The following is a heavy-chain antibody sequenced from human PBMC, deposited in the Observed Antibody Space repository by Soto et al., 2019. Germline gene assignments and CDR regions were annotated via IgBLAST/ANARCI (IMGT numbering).Heavy chain of an antibody. Sequence: QVHLVQSGAEEKKPGASVKVSCKASGYTFTSYAMYWVRQAPGQRLEWMGWINAGNGNTKYSQKFQGRVTITRDTSASTAYRELSSLRSEDTAVYYCARDLGYCTNGVCYPAWFDPWGQGTLVTVSS. D-gene: IGHD2-8*01. CDR3: ARDLGYCTNGVCYPAWFDP. CDR1: GYTFTSYA. CDR2: INAGNGNT. J-gene: IGHJ5*02. V-gene: IGHV1-3*05.